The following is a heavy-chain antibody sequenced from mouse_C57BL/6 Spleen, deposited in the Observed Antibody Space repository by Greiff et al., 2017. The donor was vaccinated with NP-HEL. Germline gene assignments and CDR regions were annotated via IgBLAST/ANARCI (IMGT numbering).Heavy chain of an antibody. J-gene: IGHJ2*01. CDR2: INPGSGGT. CDR3: ARYGYDVFDY. CDR1: GYAFTNYL. D-gene: IGHD2-2*01. Sequence: LQESGAELVRPGTSVKVSCKASGYAFTNYLIEWVKQRPGQGLEWIGVINPGSGGTNYNEKFKGKATLTADKSSSTAYMQLSSLTSEDSAVYFCARYGYDVFDYWGQGTTLTVSS. V-gene: IGHV1-54*01.